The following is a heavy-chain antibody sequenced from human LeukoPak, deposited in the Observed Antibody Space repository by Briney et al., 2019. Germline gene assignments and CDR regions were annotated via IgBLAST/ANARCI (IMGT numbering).Heavy chain of an antibody. CDR2: IIPILGIA. V-gene: IGHV1-69*04. CDR1: GGTFSSYA. CDR3: ARLQKSGT. Sequence: SEKLSCKASGGTFSSYAISWVRQAPGQGLEWMGRIIPILGIANYAQKSQGRVTITADKSTSTAYMELSSLRSEDTAVYYCARLQKSGTWGQGTLVTVSS. D-gene: IGHD3-10*01. J-gene: IGHJ5*02.